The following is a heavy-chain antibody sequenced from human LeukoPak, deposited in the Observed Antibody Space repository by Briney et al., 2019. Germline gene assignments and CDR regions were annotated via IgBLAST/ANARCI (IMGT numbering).Heavy chain of an antibody. Sequence: GSLRLSCAASGFTFSSYAMSWVRQAPGKGLEWVSAISGSGGSTYYADSVKGRFTISRDNSKNTLFLQMNSLRAEDTALYYCAKARVVVTAIQDYWGQGTLVTVSS. D-gene: IGHD2-21*02. J-gene: IGHJ4*02. V-gene: IGHV3-23*01. CDR1: GFTFSSYA. CDR2: ISGSGGST. CDR3: AKARVVVTAIQDY.